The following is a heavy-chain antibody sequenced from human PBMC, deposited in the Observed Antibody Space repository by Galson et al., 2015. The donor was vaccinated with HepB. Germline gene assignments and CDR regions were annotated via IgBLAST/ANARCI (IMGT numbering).Heavy chain of an antibody. V-gene: IGHV3-21*01. D-gene: IGHD1-14*01. CDR1: GFTFSSYC. CDR2: ISSSSYI. J-gene: IGHJ4*02. CDR3: ARDSVYNRSSGPIDY. Sequence: SLRLSCAASGFTFSSYCMNWVRQAPGKGLEWVSSISSSSYIYYADSVKGRFTISRDNAKNSLYLQMNSLRAEDTAVYYCARDSVYNRSSGPIDYWGQGTLVTISS.